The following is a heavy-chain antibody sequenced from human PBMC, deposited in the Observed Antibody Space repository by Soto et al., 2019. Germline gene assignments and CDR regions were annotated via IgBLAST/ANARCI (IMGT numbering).Heavy chain of an antibody. CDR2: VWSNGINK. CDR1: GFTFSTYG. J-gene: IGHJ3*01. Sequence: GSLRLSCAASGFTFSTYGMHWGRQAPGKGPEWVAVVWSNGINKYYAESVRGRFTISRDNSRNNLYLQMNSLRAEDTAVYYCVKERGPFNHFDVWGQRTMVTVSS. V-gene: IGHV3-33*06. CDR3: VKERGPFNHFDV.